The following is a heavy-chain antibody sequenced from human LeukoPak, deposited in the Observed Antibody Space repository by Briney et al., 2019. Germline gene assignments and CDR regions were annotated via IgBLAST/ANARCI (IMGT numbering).Heavy chain of an antibody. CDR1: GGTFSSYA. J-gene: IGHJ6*03. CDR2: IIPIFGTA. D-gene: IGHD6-13*01. CDR3: ARDRGYSSSRRDYYYYYMDV. Sequence: ASVKVSCKASGGTFSSYAISWVRQAPGQGLEWMGGIIPIFGTANYAQKFQGRVTITTDESTSTAYMELSSLRSGDTAVYYCARDRGYSSSRRDYYYYYMDVWGKGTTVTVSS. V-gene: IGHV1-69*05.